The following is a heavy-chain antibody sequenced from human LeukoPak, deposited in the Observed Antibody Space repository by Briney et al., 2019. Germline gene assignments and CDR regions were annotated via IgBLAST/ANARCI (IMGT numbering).Heavy chain of an antibody. V-gene: IGHV3-7*03. Sequence: TGGSLRLSCAASGFTFSSYWMNWARQAPGKGLEWVASINHNGNVNYYVDSVKGRFTISRDKAKNSLYLQKSNLRAEGTAVYFCARGGGLDVWGQGATVTVSS. CDR3: ARGGGLDV. D-gene: IGHD3-16*01. CDR1: GFTFSSYW. J-gene: IGHJ6*02. CDR2: INHNGNVN.